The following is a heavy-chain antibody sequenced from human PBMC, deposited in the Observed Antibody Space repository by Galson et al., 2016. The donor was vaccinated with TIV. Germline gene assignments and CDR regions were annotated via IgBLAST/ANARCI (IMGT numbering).Heavy chain of an antibody. CDR3: ARDRDYYGSSSYSPDAFDM. J-gene: IGHJ3*02. Sequence: SLRLSCAASGFIFRRYSMNWVRQAPGKGLEWVSTISSSSDYRFYADSVKGRFTISRDNARNSLHLQINSLRVEDTAVYYCARDRDYYGSSSYSPDAFDMWGQGTMVTVSS. CDR1: GFIFRRYS. V-gene: IGHV3-21*01. D-gene: IGHD3-22*01. CDR2: ISSSSDYR.